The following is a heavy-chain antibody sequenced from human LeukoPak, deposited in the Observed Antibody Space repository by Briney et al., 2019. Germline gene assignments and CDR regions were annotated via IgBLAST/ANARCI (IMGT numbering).Heavy chain of an antibody. V-gene: IGHV4-30-2*01. CDR3: ARGISNWFDP. CDR1: GGSISSGGYS. J-gene: IGHJ5*02. Sequence: SATLSLTCAVSGGSISSGGYSWSWIRQPPGKGLEWIGYIYHSGSTYYNPSLKSRVTISVDRSKNQFSLKLSSVTAADTAVYYCARGISNWFDPWGQGTLVTVSS. D-gene: IGHD3-3*01. CDR2: IYHSGST.